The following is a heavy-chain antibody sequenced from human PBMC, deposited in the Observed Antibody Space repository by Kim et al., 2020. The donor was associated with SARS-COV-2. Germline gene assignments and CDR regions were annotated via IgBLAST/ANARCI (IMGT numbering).Heavy chain of an antibody. CDR3: ARAGFRSWLNFDY. V-gene: IGHV4-59*01. J-gene: IGHJ4*02. D-gene: IGHD6-13*01. Sequence: CNPSPKRRVTISVDTFKNQFSLKLSSVTAADTAVYYCARAGFRSWLNFDYWGQGTLVTVSS.